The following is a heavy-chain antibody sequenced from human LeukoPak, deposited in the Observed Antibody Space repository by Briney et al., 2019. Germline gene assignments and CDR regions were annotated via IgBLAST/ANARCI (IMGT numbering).Heavy chain of an antibody. D-gene: IGHD3-22*01. CDR2: IIPIFGTA. CDR1: GGTFSSYA. CDR3: ARDREYYYDSSGYYYHDY. V-gene: IGHV1-69*05. Sequence: SVKVSCKASGGTFSSYAISWVRQAPGQGLEWMGRIIPIFGTANYAQKFQGSVTITTDESTSTAYMELSSLRSEDTAVYYCARDREYYYDSSGYYYHDYWGQGTLVTVSS. J-gene: IGHJ4*02.